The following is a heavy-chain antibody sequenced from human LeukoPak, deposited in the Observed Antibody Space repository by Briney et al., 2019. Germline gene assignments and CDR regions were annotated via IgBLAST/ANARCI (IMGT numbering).Heavy chain of an antibody. D-gene: IGHD5-18*01. CDR1: GYTFTSYG. CDR3: ARDRIQLWLGRIGGLDY. Sequence: ASVKVSCKASGYTFTSYGISWVRQAPGQGLEWMGWISAYNGNTNYAQKLQGRVTMTTDTSTSTAYMELRSLRSDDTAVYYCARDRIQLWLGRIGGLDYWGQGTLVTVSS. CDR2: ISAYNGNT. V-gene: IGHV1-18*01. J-gene: IGHJ4*02.